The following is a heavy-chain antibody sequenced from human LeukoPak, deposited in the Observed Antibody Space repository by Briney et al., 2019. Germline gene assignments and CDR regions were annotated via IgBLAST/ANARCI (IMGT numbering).Heavy chain of an antibody. D-gene: IGHD6-19*01. J-gene: IGHJ6*02. Sequence: GGSLRLSCAASGFTFSSYAMHWVRQAPGKGLEWVAVISYDGSNKYYADSVKGRFTISRDNSKNTLYLQMNSLRSEDTAVYYCARGLSFHSSGWYYYYYGMDVWGQGTTVTVSS. CDR2: ISYDGSNK. CDR3: ARGLSFHSSGWYYYYYGMDV. V-gene: IGHV3-30-3*01. CDR1: GFTFSSYA.